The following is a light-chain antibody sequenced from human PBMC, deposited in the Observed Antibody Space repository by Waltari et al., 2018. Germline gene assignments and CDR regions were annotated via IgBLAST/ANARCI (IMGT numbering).Light chain of an antibody. J-gene: IGLJ3*02. CDR1: KLGDKY. CDR2: QDN. CDR3: QAWDSSTLWV. Sequence: SYELTQPPSVSVSPGQTASITCSGDKLGDKYASWYQQKPGQSPVLVIYQDNKRPSGIPGRFSGSNSGNTATLTISGTQAMDEADYYCQAWDSSTLWVFGGGTKLTVL. V-gene: IGLV3-1*01.